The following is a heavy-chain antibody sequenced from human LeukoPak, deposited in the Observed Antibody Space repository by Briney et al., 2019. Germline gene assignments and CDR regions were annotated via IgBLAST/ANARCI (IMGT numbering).Heavy chain of an antibody. CDR1: GFTFGDYA. D-gene: IGHD4-23*01. J-gene: IGHJ4*02. V-gene: IGHV3-49*03. CDR2: IRSKTYGGTT. Sequence: GGSLRLSCTASGFTFGDYAMSWFRQAPGKGLEWVSFIRSKTYGGTTEYAASVKGRFTISRDDSKSIAYLQMNSLKTEDTAVYYCTRDDGYGGFFDYWGQGTLVTVSS. CDR3: TRDDGYGGFFDY.